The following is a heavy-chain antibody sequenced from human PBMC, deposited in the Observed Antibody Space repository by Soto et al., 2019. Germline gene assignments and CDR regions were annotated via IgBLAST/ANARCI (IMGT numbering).Heavy chain of an antibody. CDR3: TRGPCISTSCYAVDY. Sequence: QVQLVQSGAEVKKPGASVKVSCKASGYIFTSYGISWVRQAPGQGLEWMGWISAYNGNTNYAQKLQGRVTMTTDTSTSTAYMELSSLKSDDTAVYYCTRGPCISTSCYAVDYWGQGTLVTVSS. V-gene: IGHV1-18*01. CDR1: GYIFTSYG. CDR2: ISAYNGNT. D-gene: IGHD2-2*01. J-gene: IGHJ4*02.